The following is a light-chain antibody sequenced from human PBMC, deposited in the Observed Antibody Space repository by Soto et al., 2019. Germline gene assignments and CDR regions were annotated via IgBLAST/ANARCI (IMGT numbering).Light chain of an antibody. Sequence: EIVLTQSPGTLSLSPGERATLSCRASQSVSNFLAWYQQKPGQAPRLLIYDASNRATGIPARFSGSGSGTDFTLTISRVEPEDFALYYCQQYGTSLWTFGQGTKVDIK. CDR3: QQYGTSLWT. J-gene: IGKJ1*01. V-gene: IGKV3-20*01. CDR1: QSVSNF. CDR2: DAS.